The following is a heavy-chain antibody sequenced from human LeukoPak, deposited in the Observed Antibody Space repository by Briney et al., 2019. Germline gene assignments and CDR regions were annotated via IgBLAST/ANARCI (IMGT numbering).Heavy chain of an antibody. Sequence: PSETLSLTCTVSGGSISSYFWSWIRQPPGKGLEWIGYIYYSGITNYNPSLKSRVTMPVDTSKNQFSLKLSSVTAADTAIYYCARDSRGHSGYDLDYWGQGTLVTVSS. CDR3: ARDSRGHSGYDLDY. CDR2: IYYSGIT. V-gene: IGHV4-59*01. CDR1: GGSISSYF. J-gene: IGHJ4*02. D-gene: IGHD5-12*01.